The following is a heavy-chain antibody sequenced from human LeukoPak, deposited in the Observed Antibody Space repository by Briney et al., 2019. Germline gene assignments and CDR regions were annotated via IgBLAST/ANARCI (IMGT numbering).Heavy chain of an antibody. CDR3: ARDDYYDSSGYYFGMDY. J-gene: IGHJ4*02. D-gene: IGHD3-22*01. Sequence: ASVKVSCKASGYTFTNFGISWVRQAPGQGLEWMGWISAYNGNTNYAQKLQGRITMTTDTSTSTAYMELRSLRSDDTAVYYCARDDYYDSSGYYFGMDYWGQGTLVTVSS. CDR1: GYTFTNFG. V-gene: IGHV1-18*01. CDR2: ISAYNGNT.